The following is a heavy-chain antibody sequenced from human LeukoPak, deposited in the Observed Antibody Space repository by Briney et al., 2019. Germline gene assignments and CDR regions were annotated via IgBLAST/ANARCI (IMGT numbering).Heavy chain of an antibody. J-gene: IGHJ4*02. CDR2: ISYDGSNK. CDR3: AGGYYYDY. CDR1: GFTFSSYA. V-gene: IGHV3-30-3*01. D-gene: IGHD3-16*01. Sequence: GGSLRLSCAASGFTFSSYAMHWVRQAPGKGLEWVAVISYDGSNKYYADSVKGRFTISRDNSKNMMYLQMTSLRDEDTAVYYCAGGYYYDYWGQGTLVTVSS.